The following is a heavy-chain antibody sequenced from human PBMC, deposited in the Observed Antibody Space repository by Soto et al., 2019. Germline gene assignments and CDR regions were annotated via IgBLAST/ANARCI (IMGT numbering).Heavy chain of an antibody. Sequence: QLQLQESGPGLVKPSETLSLTCTVSGGSISSSSYYWGWIRQPPGKGLEWIGSIYYSGSTYYNPSLKSRVPISVDTSKNQFSLKLSSVTAADTAVYYCARPIAAAGMSYYYYYMDVWGKGTTVTVSS. D-gene: IGHD6-13*01. J-gene: IGHJ6*03. CDR3: ARPIAAAGMSYYYYYMDV. CDR1: GGSISSSSYY. CDR2: IYYSGST. V-gene: IGHV4-39*01.